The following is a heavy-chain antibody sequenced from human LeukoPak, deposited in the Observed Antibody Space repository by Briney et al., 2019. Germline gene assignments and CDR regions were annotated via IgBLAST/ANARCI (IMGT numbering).Heavy chain of an antibody. Sequence: SEPLSLPCTVSGGSISSSSYYWGWIRQPPGKGLEWFGSICYSGSTYYNPSLKSRVTISVDTSKNQFSLKLSSVTAADTAVYYCARQAVAETPNRSGVLNWFDPWGQGTLVTVSS. V-gene: IGHV4-39*01. CDR1: GGSISSSSYY. J-gene: IGHJ5*02. D-gene: IGHD6-19*01. CDR3: ARQAVAETPNRSGVLNWFDP. CDR2: ICYSGST.